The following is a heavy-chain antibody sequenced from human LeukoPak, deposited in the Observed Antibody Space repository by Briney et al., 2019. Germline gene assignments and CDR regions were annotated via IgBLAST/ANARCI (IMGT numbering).Heavy chain of an antibody. CDR2: IKEDGSGK. CDR3: ARDSSPDSSGYYY. D-gene: IGHD3-22*01. Sequence: QSGGSLRLSCAASGFTFSMYWMSWVRQAPGKGPEWVANIKEDGSGKHYVDSVKGRFTISRDNAKNSLYLQMSSLRAEDTAVYYCARDSSPDSSGYYYWGQGTLVIVSS. CDR1: GFTFSMYW. J-gene: IGHJ4*02. V-gene: IGHV3-7*01.